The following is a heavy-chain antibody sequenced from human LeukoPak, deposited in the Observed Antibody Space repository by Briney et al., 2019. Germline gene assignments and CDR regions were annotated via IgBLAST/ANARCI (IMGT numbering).Heavy chain of an antibody. CDR1: GYTFTNFG. V-gene: IGHV1-18*01. J-gene: IGHJ4*02. CDR2: ISAYNGNT. Sequence: ASVKVSCKASGYTFTNFGISWVRQAPGQGLEWMGWISAYNGNTNYAQKLQGRVTMTTDTSTSTAYMELRSLRSDDTAVYYCARYSVGTTFYYWGQGTLVTVSS. D-gene: IGHD2/OR15-2a*01. CDR3: ARYSVGTTFYY.